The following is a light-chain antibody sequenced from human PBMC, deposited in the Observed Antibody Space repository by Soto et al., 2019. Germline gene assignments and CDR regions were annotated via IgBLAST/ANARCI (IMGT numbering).Light chain of an antibody. V-gene: IGKV1-39*01. CDR2: SAS. CDR1: QNIRTY. Sequence: DIQMTQSPYSLSASVGDSVTITCRASQNIRTYLNWYQQKPGRAPKLLIHSASALPSRVPSRFSGSGSGTEFTLTMSGLQPEDFATYYCQQGHSTPYTFGQGTKVEIK. CDR3: QQGHSTPYT. J-gene: IGKJ2*01.